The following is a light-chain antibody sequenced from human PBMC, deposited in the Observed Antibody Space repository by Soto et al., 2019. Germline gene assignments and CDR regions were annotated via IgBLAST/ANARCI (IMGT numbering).Light chain of an antibody. CDR2: AAS. J-gene: IGKJ5*01. CDR1: QDINGW. CDR3: QQADSFPSIT. V-gene: IGKV1D-12*01. Sequence: DIQMTQSPSSVSASVGDRVTFTCRASQDINGWLAWYQQKPGRAPKLLIYAASTLENGVPSRFSGSGSGTDFTLTISSLQPEDSATYFCQQADSFPSITFGQGTRLEIK.